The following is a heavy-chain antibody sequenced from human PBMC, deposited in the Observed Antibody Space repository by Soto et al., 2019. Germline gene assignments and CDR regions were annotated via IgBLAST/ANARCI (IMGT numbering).Heavy chain of an antibody. V-gene: IGHV1-69*13. J-gene: IGHJ6*02. D-gene: IGHD4-4*01. CDR1: GGTFSSYA. CDR2: IIPIFGTA. Sequence: SVNVSCKASGGTFSSYAISWVRQAPGQGLEWMGGIIPIFGTANYAQKFQGRVTITADESTSTAYMELSSLRSEDTAVYYCARTVTPVEYYYYGMDVWGQGTTVTVSS. CDR3: ARTVTPVEYYYYGMDV.